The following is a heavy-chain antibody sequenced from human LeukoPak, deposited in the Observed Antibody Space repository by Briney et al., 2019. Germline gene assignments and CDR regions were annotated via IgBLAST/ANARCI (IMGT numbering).Heavy chain of an antibody. J-gene: IGHJ3*02. CDR3: ARLRGRGWLQIKEPRAFDI. D-gene: IGHD5-24*01. Sequence: GSLRLSCAASGFTFSSYWMTWVRQAPGKGLEWIGEINHSGSTNYNPSLKSRVTISVDTSKNQFSLKLSSVTAADTAVYYCARLRGRGWLQIKEPRAFDIWGQGTMVTVSS. CDR1: GFTFSSYW. V-gene: IGHV4-34*01. CDR2: INHSGST.